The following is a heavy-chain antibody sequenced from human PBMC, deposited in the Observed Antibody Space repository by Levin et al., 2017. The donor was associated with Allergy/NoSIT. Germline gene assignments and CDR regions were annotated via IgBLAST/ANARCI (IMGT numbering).Heavy chain of an antibody. CDR1: GGSISSSSYY. CDR2: IYYSGST. CDR3: ARHFSRRGYYYGSGSYFFDY. D-gene: IGHD3-10*01. V-gene: IGHV4-39*01. Sequence: SQTLSLTCPVSGGSISSSSYYWGWIRQPPGKGLEWIGSIYYSGSTYYNPSLKSRVTISVDTSKNQFSLKLSSVTAADTAVYYCARHFSRRGYYYGSGSYFFDYWGQGTLVTVSS. J-gene: IGHJ4*02.